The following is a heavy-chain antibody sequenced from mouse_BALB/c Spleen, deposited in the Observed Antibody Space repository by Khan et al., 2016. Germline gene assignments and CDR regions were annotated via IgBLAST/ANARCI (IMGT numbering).Heavy chain of an antibody. CDR1: GYTFTNYG. J-gene: IGHJ2*01. V-gene: IGHV9-3*02. Sequence: QIQLVQSGHELKKPGETVKISCKASGYTFTNYGMNWVKQAPGKGLKWMGWINTNTGEPTYAEEFKGRLVFSLETSAGSACFQINNLQNEATAKYFCARLGSIGTWGNYLHYWGQGTTLTVSS. CDR3: ARLGSIGTWGNYLHY. CDR2: INTNTGEP. D-gene: IGHD1-1*01.